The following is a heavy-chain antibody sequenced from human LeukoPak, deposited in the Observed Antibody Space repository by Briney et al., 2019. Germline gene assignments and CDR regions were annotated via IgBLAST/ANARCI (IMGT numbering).Heavy chain of an antibody. CDR2: ISGSGGST. CDR1: GFTFSSYA. V-gene: IGHV3-23*01. D-gene: IGHD2-2*02. CDR3: ARDQGIVVVPAAISSDAFDI. Sequence: GGSLGLSCAASGFTFSSYAMGWVRQAPGKGLEWVSAISGSGGSTYYADSVKGRFTISRDNSKNTLYLQMNSLRAEDTAVYYCARDQGIVVVPAAISSDAFDIWGQGTMVTVSS. J-gene: IGHJ3*02.